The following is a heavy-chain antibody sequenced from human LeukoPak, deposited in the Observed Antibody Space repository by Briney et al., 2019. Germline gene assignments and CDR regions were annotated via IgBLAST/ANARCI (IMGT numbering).Heavy chain of an antibody. CDR2: ISDSGGST. J-gene: IGHJ4*02. V-gene: IGHV3-64*04. Sequence: PGGSLRLSCSASGVPFSSYAMHWVRQAPGKGLEYVSAISDSGGSTYYADSVKGRLTISRDNSKNMLYLQMNSLGAEETAVYYCASQRGSWFDYWGQGNLVTVSS. D-gene: IGHD3-16*01. CDR3: ASQRGSWFDY. CDR1: GVPFSSYA.